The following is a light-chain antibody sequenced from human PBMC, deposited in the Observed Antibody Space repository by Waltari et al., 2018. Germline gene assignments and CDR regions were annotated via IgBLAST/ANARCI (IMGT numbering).Light chain of an antibody. J-gene: IGLJ1*01. CDR1: KLGDKY. CDR2: QDN. CDR3: QAWDSSAAGV. Sequence: SYELTQPPSVSVSPGQTATISCSGDKLGDKYACWYQQKPGQSPVLVIYQDNRRPSGIPERFSGSTSGNTATLTISGTQAMDEADYYCQAWDSSAAGVFGTGTKVTVL. V-gene: IGLV3-1*01.